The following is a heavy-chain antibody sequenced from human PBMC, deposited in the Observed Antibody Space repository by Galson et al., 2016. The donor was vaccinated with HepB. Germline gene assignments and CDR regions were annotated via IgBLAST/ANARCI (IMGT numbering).Heavy chain of an antibody. D-gene: IGHD3-9*01. V-gene: IGHV1-24*01. CDR2: FDPELGEI. J-gene: IGHJ3*02. CDR3: VMGDGSIVTGYSFDM. Sequence: SVKVSCKVSGYTLSDFRMHWVRQAPGKGLEWMGVFDPELGEIVYAQKFQGRVIMTEDTSAETAYMELSSLTSEDTAVYYCVMGDGSIVTGYSFDMWGQGTLVTVSS. CDR1: GYTLSDFR.